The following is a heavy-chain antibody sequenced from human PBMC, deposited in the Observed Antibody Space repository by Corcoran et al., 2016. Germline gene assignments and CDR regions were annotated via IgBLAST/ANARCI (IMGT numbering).Heavy chain of an antibody. D-gene: IGHD2-21*02. CDR3: ARSDCGGDCYPPYYYYGMDV. CDR2: IIPIFGTA. Sequence: QVQLVQSGAEVKKPGSSVKVSCKASGGTFSSYAISWVRQAPGQGLEWMGGIIPIFGTANYAQKFQGRVTITADESTSTAYMELSSRRSEDTAVYFCARSDCGGDCYPPYYYYGMDVWGQGTTVTVSS. V-gene: IGHV1-69*01. J-gene: IGHJ6*02. CDR1: GGTFSSYA.